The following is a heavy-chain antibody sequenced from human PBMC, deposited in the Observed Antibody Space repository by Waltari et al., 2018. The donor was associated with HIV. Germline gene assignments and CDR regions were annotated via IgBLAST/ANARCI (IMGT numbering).Heavy chain of an antibody. CDR2: ISGSGGST. CDR3: AKDYIPASLAVDQFFDY. V-gene: IGHV3-23*01. J-gene: IGHJ4*02. CDR1: GLSFNTYA. D-gene: IGHD6-19*01. Sequence: EVQLLESGGGLVQPGGSLKVYCAAAGLSFNTYAMNWVRQAPGKGLEWVSGISGSGGSTYYADSVKGRFTISRDNSRNTLYLQMNSLRAEDTAVYYCAKDYIPASLAVDQFFDYWGQGTLVTVSS.